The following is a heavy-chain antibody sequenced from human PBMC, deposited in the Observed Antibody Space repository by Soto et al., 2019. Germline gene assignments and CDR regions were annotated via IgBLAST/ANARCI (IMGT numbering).Heavy chain of an antibody. Sequence: GGSLRLSCAASGFTFSSYSMNWVRQAPGKGLEWVSSISSSSSYIYYADSVKGRFTISRDNAKNSLYLQMNSLRAEDTAVYYCASKTGGSGSNVDYMDVWGKGTTVTVSS. D-gene: IGHD3-10*01. V-gene: IGHV3-21*01. CDR3: ASKTGGSGSNVDYMDV. CDR2: ISSSSSYI. J-gene: IGHJ6*03. CDR1: GFTFSSYS.